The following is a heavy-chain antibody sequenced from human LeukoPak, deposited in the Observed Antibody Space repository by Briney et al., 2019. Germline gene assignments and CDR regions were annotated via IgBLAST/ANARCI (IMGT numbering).Heavy chain of an antibody. CDR1: GYTFTGYY. CDR3: ARFGLGKHIEVAGIPFDI. D-gene: IGHD6-19*01. Sequence: ASVKVSCKASGYTFTGYYMHWVRQAPGQGLEWMGWISAYNGNTNYAQKLQGRVTMTTDTSTSTAYMELRSLRSDDTAVYYCARFGLGKHIEVAGIPFDIWGQGTMVTVSS. CDR2: ISAYNGNT. J-gene: IGHJ3*02. V-gene: IGHV1-18*04.